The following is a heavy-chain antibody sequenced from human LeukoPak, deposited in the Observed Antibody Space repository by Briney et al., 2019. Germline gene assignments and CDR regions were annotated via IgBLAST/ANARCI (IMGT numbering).Heavy chain of an antibody. CDR3: ARATGGVAAADFDP. J-gene: IGHJ5*02. Sequence: SETLSLTCTVSGGSISSGGSYWSWIRLHPGKGLESIGFISYSGSTNYNPSLKSRLNISLDTSKKQFSLNLSSVTAADTAVYYCARATGGVAAADFDPWGQGTLVTVSS. V-gene: IGHV4-31*03. CDR1: GGSISSGGSY. D-gene: IGHD2-2*01. CDR2: ISYSGST.